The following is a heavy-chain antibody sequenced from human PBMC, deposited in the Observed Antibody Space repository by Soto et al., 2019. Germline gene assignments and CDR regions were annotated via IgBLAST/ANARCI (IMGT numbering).Heavy chain of an antibody. J-gene: IGHJ6*02. V-gene: IGHV1-2*04. D-gene: IGHD6-13*01. CDR2: INPNSGGT. Sequence: ASVKVSCKASGYTFTGYYMHWVRQAPGQGLEWMGWINPNSGGTNYAQKFQGWVTMTRDTSISTAYMELSRLRSDDTAVYYCARMEQQLGDYYYYGMDVWGQGTTVTAP. CDR3: ARMEQQLGDYYYYGMDV. CDR1: GYTFTGYY.